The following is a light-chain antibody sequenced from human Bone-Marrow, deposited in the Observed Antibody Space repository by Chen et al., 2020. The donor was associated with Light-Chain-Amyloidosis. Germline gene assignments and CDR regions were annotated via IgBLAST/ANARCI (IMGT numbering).Light chain of an antibody. CDR1: SSDVGGDNH. CDR3: SSYTITYSLV. CDR2: EVT. V-gene: IGLV2-14*01. J-gene: IGLJ1*01. Sequence: QSALTQPASVSGSPGQSITISCTGTSSDVGGDNHVSWYQQHPDKAPKLMIYEVTNRPSWVPDRVSGSKSENTASLTISGLQTEDEADYFCSSYTITYSLVCGSGTRVTVL.